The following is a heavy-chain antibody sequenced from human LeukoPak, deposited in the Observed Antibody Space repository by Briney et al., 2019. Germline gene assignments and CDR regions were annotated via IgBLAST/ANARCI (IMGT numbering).Heavy chain of an antibody. CDR1: GFTFSSYA. CDR3: ARIYCGGGCLDAAPLSDAFDI. CDR2: IWYDGTKK. D-gene: IGHD2-21*02. Sequence: TGGSLRLSCAASGFTFSSYAMHWVRQAPGKGLEWVAVIWYDGTKKYYGDSVKGRFTTSRDNSKNTLYLQMNSLRAEDTAVYYCARIYCGGGCLDAAPLSDAFDIWGQGTMVTVSS. J-gene: IGHJ3*02. V-gene: IGHV3-33*08.